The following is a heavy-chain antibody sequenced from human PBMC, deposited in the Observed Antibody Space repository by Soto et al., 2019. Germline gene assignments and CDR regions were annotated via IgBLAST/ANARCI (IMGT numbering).Heavy chain of an antibody. V-gene: IGHV4-39*01. D-gene: IGHD3-16*01. J-gene: IGHJ4*02. CDR1: GGSISSSSYY. Sequence: QLQLQESGPGLVKPSETLSLTCTVSGGSISSSSYYWGWIRQPPGKGLEWIGSIYYSGSTYYNPSLKSRATISVDKAKNQFPLKLSSVTSGDTAVYYCAGTSPRYGYICGSYGYYFDYWCQRTLVTVSS. CDR3: AGTSPRYGYICGSYGYYFDY. CDR2: IYYSGST.